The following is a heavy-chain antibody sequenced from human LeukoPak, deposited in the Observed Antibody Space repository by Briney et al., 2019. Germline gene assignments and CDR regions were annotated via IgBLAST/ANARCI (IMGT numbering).Heavy chain of an antibody. CDR3: ARDPGSSSCLLRPRGYFDY. J-gene: IGHJ4*02. CDR2: ISSSGSTI. V-gene: IGHV3-11*01. D-gene: IGHD6-13*01. Sequence: GGPLRLSCAASGFTFSDYYMSWIRQAPGKGLEWVSYISSSGSTIYYADSVKGRFTISRDNAKNSLYLQMNSLRAEDTAVYYCARDPGSSSCLLRPRGYFDYWGQGTLVTVSS. CDR1: GFTFSDYY.